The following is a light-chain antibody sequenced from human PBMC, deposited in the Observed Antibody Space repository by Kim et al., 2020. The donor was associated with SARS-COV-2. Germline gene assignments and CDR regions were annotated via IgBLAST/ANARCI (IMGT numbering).Light chain of an antibody. CDR1: SSDVGGYNY. CDR2: DVN. Sequence: QSALTQPPSASGSPGQSVTISCTGTSSDVGGYNYVSWYQQHLGKAPKLIIYDVNKRPSGVPDRFSGSKSGNTASLTVSGLQAEDEADYYCSSHAGRVFGGGTQLTVL. V-gene: IGLV2-8*01. CDR3: SSHAGRV. J-gene: IGLJ2*01.